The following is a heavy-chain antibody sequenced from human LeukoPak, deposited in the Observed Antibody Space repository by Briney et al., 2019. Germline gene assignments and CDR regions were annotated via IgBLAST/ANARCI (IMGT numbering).Heavy chain of an antibody. CDR2: IRYDGSNK. D-gene: IGHD2-21*01. CDR1: GFTFSSYG. J-gene: IGHJ4*02. CDR3: AKDLRVVNAIRDFDY. V-gene: IGHV3-30*02. Sequence: GGSLRLSCAASGFTFSSYGMHWVRQAPGKGLEWVAFIRYDGSNKYYADSVKGRFTISRDNSKNALYLQMNSLRAEDTAVYYCAKDLRVVNAIRDFDYWGQGTVVTVSS.